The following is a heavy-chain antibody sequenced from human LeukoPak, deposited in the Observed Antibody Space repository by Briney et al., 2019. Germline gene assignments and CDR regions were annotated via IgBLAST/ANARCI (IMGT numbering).Heavy chain of an antibody. Sequence: SETLSLTCTVSGGSISTFYWNWIRQPAGKGLEWIGRIHTSGSTKYNPSLKSRVTISVDKSNNQFSLKLNYLTAADTAMYYCARALPNTDNYNWAFDIWGQGTMVTVSS. CDR3: ARALPNTDNYNWAFDI. CDR1: GGSISTFY. D-gene: IGHD5-24*01. V-gene: IGHV4-4*07. J-gene: IGHJ3*02. CDR2: IHTSGST.